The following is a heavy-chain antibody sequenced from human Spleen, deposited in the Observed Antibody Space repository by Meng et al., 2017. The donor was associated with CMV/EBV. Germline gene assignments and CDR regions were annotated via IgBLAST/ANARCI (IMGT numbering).Heavy chain of an antibody. D-gene: IGHD1-7*01. V-gene: IGHV3-11*01. Sequence: GESLKISCAASGFTFSDYYMSWIRQAPGKGLEWFSYISSTGTTIYYADSVRGRFTISTDNAKNSLYLQMNSLRAEDTAVYYCARAGTTGWYFDLWGRGTLVTVS. J-gene: IGHJ2*01. CDR1: GFTFSDYY. CDR3: ARAGTTGWYFDL. CDR2: ISSTGTTI.